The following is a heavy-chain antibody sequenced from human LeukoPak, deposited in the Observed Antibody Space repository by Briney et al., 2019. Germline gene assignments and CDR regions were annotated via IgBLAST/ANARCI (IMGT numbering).Heavy chain of an antibody. CDR1: GVSISSSSYY. CDR2: IYYSGST. J-gene: IGHJ3*02. V-gene: IGHV4-39*01. CDR3: ARNAGRSFDI. D-gene: IGHD3-10*01. Sequence: SATLSLTCTVSGVSISSSSYYWGWIRQPPGKGLEWIGSIYYSGSTYYNPSLKSRVSISVDTSKNPFSLKLSSVTAADTAVYYCARNAGRSFDIWGQGTMVTVST.